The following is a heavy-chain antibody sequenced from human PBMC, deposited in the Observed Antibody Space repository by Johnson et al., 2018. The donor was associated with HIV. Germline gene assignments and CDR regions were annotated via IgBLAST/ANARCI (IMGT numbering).Heavy chain of an antibody. CDR3: AREGFVVLPAAMRLFAFDI. V-gene: IGHV3-11*04. Sequence: QVQLVESGGGLVKPGGSLRLSCAASGFTFSDYYMSWIRQAPGKGLEWVSYISMSGRTIYYADSVKGRFTISRDNAKNSLYLQMNSLRAEDTAVYYGAREGFVVLPAAMRLFAFDIWGQGTMVTVSS. J-gene: IGHJ3*02. CDR1: GFTFSDYY. CDR2: ISMSGRTI. D-gene: IGHD2-2*01.